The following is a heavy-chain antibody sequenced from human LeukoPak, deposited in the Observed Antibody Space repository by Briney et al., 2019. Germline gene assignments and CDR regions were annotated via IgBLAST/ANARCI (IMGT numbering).Heavy chain of an antibody. D-gene: IGHD5-18*01. CDR1: GFTFSSYA. J-gene: IGHJ5*02. V-gene: IGHV1-3*01. CDR2: INAGNGNT. Sequence: NPGRSLRLPCAASGFTFSSYAMHWVRQAPGQRLEWMGWINAGNGNTKYSQKFQGRVTITRDTSASTAYMELSSLRSEDTAVYYCARTPLIQLWFYWFDPWGQGTLVTVSS. CDR3: ARTPLIQLWFYWFDP.